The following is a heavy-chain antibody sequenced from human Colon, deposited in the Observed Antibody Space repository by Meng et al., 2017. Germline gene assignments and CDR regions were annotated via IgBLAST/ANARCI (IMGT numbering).Heavy chain of an antibody. CDR2: ISSSGSTI. J-gene: IGHJ4*02. CDR1: GFTFSDYY. CDR3: TAGRTGSAPCDH. D-gene: IGHD1/OR15-1a*01. Sequence: GEGWGGLVKAGGALRLSCAASGFTFSDYYMSWIRQAPGKGLEWVSYISSSGSTIYYADSVKGRFTISRDNAENSLSLQMNSLRAEDTAVYYCTAGRTGSAPCDHWGKGTLVTVSS. V-gene: IGHV3-11*01.